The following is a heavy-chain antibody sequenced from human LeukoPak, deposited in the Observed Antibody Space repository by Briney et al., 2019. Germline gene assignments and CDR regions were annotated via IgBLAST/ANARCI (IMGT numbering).Heavy chain of an antibody. J-gene: IGHJ6*02. CDR1: GSTFSSYA. Sequence: SVKVSCKASGSTFSSYAISWVRQAPGQGLEWMGRIIPILGIANYAQKFQGRVTITADKSTSTAYMELSSLRSEDTAVYYCASGTAMASGMDVWGQGTTVTVSS. CDR3: ASGTAMASGMDV. D-gene: IGHD5-18*01. CDR2: IIPILGIA. V-gene: IGHV1-69*04.